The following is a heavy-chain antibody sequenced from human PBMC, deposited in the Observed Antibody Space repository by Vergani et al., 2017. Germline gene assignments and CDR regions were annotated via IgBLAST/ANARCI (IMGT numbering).Heavy chain of an antibody. CDR1: GYSFTSCW. V-gene: IGHV5-10-1*01. CDR3: AASYYDSSGYYYGAAAFDI. J-gene: IGHJ3*02. CDR2: IDPSDSYT. Sequence: EVQLVQSGAEVKKPGESLRISCKGSGYSFTSCWISWVRQMPGKGLEWMGRIDPSDSYTNYSPSFQGHVTISADKSISTAYLQWSSLKASDTAMYYCAASYYDSSGYYYGAAAFDIWGQGTMVTVSS. D-gene: IGHD3-22*01.